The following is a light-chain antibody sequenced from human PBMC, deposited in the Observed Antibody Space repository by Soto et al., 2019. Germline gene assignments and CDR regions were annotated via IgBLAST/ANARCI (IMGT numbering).Light chain of an antibody. J-gene: IGLJ2*01. CDR2: INH. Sequence: QSVLTQPPSASGTPGQRVTISCSGNSSNIGSKTVNWYQQVPGAAPKLLIYINHERPSGVPDRFSGSKSGPSASLAISGLQSEDEADSYCAAWDDSLNGLVFGGGTKLTVL. CDR1: SSNIGSKT. V-gene: IGLV1-44*01. CDR3: AAWDDSLNGLV.